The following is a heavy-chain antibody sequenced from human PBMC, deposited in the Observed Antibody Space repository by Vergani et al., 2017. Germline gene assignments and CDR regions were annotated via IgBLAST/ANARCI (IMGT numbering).Heavy chain of an antibody. CDR1: GGSISSSNW. J-gene: IGHJ3*02. CDR3: VRERRLLLWFGEIKKDAFDI. CDR2: IYHSGST. V-gene: IGHV4-4*02. D-gene: IGHD3-10*01. Sequence: QVQLQESGPGLVKPSGTLSLTCAVSGGSISSSNWWSWVRQPPGKGLEWIGEIYHSGSTNYNPSLKSRVTISVDKSKNQFSLKLSSVTAADTAVYYCVRERRLLLWFGEIKKDAFDIWGQGTMVTVSS.